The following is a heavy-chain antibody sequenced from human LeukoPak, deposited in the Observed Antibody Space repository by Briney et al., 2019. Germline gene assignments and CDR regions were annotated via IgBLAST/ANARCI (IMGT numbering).Heavy chain of an antibody. Sequence: GGSLRLSCAASGFTFSSYEMNWVRQAPGKGLEWVSSISSSSSYIYYADSVKGRFTISRDNAKNSLYLQMNSLRAEDTAVYYCARETNLLLRGSAFDIWGQGTMVTVSS. CDR1: GFTFSSYE. V-gene: IGHV3-21*01. J-gene: IGHJ3*02. D-gene: IGHD1-26*01. CDR2: ISSSSSYI. CDR3: ARETNLLLRGSAFDI.